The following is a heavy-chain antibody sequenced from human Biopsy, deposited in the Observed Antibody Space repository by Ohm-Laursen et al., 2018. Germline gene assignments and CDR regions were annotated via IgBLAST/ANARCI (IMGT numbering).Heavy chain of an antibody. CDR1: GDSISSSNDY. Sequence: GTLSLTCPVSGDSISSSNDYWAWIRQPPGKGLEWLGSMHNSGSTYYNSSLKSRVTISIDASKNQFSLKVSSVTAADTALYFCARHPTGFWFDPWGHGTLVTVSS. V-gene: IGHV4-39*01. CDR3: ARHPTGFWFDP. CDR2: MHNSGST. J-gene: IGHJ5*02.